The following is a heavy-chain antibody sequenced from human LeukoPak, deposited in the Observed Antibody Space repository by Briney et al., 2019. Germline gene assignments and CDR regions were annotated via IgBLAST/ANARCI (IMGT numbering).Heavy chain of an antibody. J-gene: IGHJ6*03. V-gene: IGHV3-21*01. CDR3: ARALLRFWGPENPGYYYMDV. D-gene: IGHD3-3*01. CDR2: ISSSSSYI. Sequence: GGSLRLSCAASGFTFSSYSMNWARQAPGKGLEWVSSISSSSSYIYYADSVKGRFTISRDNAKNSLYLQMNSLRAEDTAVYYCARALLRFWGPENPGYYYMDVWGKGTTVTVSS. CDR1: GFTFSSYS.